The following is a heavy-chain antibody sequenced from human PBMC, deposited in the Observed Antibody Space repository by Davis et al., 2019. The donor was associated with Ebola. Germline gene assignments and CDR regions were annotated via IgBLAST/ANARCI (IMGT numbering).Heavy chain of an antibody. CDR3: ARPWYSGTYYDAYDI. D-gene: IGHD1-26*01. J-gene: IGHJ3*02. CDR2: FSYGDNT. CDR1: GASISSRRYY. V-gene: IGHV4-39*01. Sequence: MPGGSLRLSCTVSGASISSRRYYWGWIRQPPGKGLEWVGSFSYGDNTHYYNPSLRSRVTISVDTSRNQFSLKLSSATAADTAVYYCARPWYSGTYYDAYDIWGQGTMVAVSS.